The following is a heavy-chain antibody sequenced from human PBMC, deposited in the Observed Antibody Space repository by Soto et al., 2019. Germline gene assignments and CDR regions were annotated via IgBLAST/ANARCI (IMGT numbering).Heavy chain of an antibody. D-gene: IGHD1-26*01. CDR1: GFTFSSYG. CDR3: ARDTWEIWLKGGGLWFDP. J-gene: IGHJ5*02. CDR2: IWYDGSNK. Sequence: QPGGSLRLSCAASGFTFSSYGMHWVRQAPGKGLEWVAVIWYDGSNKYYADSVKGRFTISRDNSKNTLYLQMNSLRAEDTAVYYCARDTWEIWLKGGGLWFDPWGQGTLVTVSS. V-gene: IGHV3-33*01.